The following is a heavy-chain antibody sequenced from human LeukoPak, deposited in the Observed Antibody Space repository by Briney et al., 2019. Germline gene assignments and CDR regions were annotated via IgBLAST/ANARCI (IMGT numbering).Heavy chain of an antibody. CDR2: VHYNGAT. Sequence: SETLSLTCTVSGGSVTSTTYYWGRVRPPPGQGLEGVSDVHYNGATYYDPYLKSRVTMSIDTSENQFSLNVTSVTAADTAVYHCARRRVAATAGWFDPWGQGTLVTVSS. CDR1: GGSVTSTTYY. D-gene: IGHD2-15*01. J-gene: IGHJ5*02. V-gene: IGHV4-39*01. CDR3: ARRRVAATAGWFDP.